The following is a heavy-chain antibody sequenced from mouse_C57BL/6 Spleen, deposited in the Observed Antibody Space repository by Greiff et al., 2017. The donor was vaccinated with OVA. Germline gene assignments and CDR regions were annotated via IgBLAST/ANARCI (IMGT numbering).Heavy chain of an antibody. Sequence: VKLMESGPELVKPGASVKISCKASGYAFSSSWMNWVKQRPGKGLEWIGRIYPGDGDTNYNGKFKGKATLTADKSSSTAYMQLSSLTSEDSAVYFCARVGTWYFDVWGTGTTVTVSS. CDR2: IYPGDGDT. CDR3: ARVGTWYFDV. D-gene: IGHD3-3*01. V-gene: IGHV1-82*01. J-gene: IGHJ1*03. CDR1: GYAFSSSW.